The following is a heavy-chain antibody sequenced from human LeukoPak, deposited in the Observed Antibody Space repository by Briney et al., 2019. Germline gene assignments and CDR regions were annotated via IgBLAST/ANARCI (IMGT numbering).Heavy chain of an antibody. CDR2: ISSSSSYI. CDR1: GFTVSSNY. J-gene: IGHJ5*02. CDR3: ARVAMIGAPP. D-gene: IGHD3-10*02. V-gene: IGHV3-21*01. Sequence: GGSLRLSCAASGFTVSSNYMSWVRQAPGKGLEWVSSISSSSSYIYYADSVKGRFTISRDNVKNSLYLQMNSLRAEDTAVYYCARVAMIGAPPWGQGTLVTVSS.